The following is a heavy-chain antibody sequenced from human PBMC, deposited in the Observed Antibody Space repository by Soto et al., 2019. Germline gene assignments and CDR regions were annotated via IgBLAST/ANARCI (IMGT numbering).Heavy chain of an antibody. J-gene: IGHJ2*01. CDR2: IHGGGGAT. CDR3: AKCEGHPLEYWYLDF. D-gene: IGHD1-1*01. V-gene: IGHV3-23*01. Sequence: EVQLLESGGGLVQPGGSLRLSCAASGFTVSAYAMGWVRQAPGKGLEWVSTIHGGGGATHYADSVKGRFTISRDDSKNTLYAQMNSLRAEDTAVYNCAKCEGHPLEYWYLDFWGRGTLFTVSS. CDR1: GFTVSAYA.